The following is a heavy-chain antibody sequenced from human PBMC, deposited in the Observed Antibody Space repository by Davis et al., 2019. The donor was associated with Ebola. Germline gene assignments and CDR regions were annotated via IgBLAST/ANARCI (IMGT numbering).Heavy chain of an antibody. D-gene: IGHD3-9*01. Sequence: PGGSLRLSCAASGFRLSSYWMHWVRQPPGKGLEWVARMNKDGGKTDYADSVRGRLTISRDDSKNMVFLQMNSLRAEDTAVYYCTTRLVNHFDHWGQGTLVTVSS. CDR2: MNKDGGKT. J-gene: IGHJ4*02. V-gene: IGHV3-74*01. CDR1: GFRLSSYW. CDR3: TTRLVNHFDH.